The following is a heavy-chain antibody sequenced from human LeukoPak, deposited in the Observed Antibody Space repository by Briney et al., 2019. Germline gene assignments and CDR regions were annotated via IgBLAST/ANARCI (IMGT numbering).Heavy chain of an antibody. J-gene: IGHJ4*02. CDR1: GISFSSSA. CDR3: AREFYVGELISLDY. Sequence: GGSLRLSCAASGISFSSSAMSWVRQAPGKGLEWVSAISGDSRNRFHADSVKGRFTISGDNSKDTLYLQMDSLRVEDTAIYYCAREFYVGELISLDYWGQGTLVTVFS. V-gene: IGHV3-23*01. D-gene: IGHD3-10*01. CDR2: ISGDSRNR.